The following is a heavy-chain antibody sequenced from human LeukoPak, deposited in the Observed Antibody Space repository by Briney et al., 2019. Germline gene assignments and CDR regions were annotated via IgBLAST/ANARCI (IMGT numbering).Heavy chain of an antibody. CDR2: MNPNSGNT. Sequence: ASVKVSCKASGYTFTSYGISWVRQATGQGLEWMGWMNPNSGNTGYAQKFQGRVTMTRNTSISTAYMELSSLRSEDTAVYYCARGAFHSSSWYAFYYYYGMDVWGQGTTVTVSS. D-gene: IGHD6-13*01. J-gene: IGHJ6*02. V-gene: IGHV1-8*02. CDR3: ARGAFHSSSWYAFYYYYGMDV. CDR1: GYTFTSYG.